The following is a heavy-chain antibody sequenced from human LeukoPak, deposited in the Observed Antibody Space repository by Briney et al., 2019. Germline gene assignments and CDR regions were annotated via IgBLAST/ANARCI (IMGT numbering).Heavy chain of an antibody. D-gene: IGHD4-17*01. CDR3: ARVSDYGDHGY. V-gene: IGHV1-3*01. J-gene: IGHJ4*02. Sequence: ASVKVSCKASGYTFASYAIHWVRQAPGQRLEWMGWINAGYDNTKYSQKFQGRVTITRDTSASTAYMELSSLRSEDTAVYYCARVSDYGDHGYWGQGTLVTVSS. CDR2: INAGYDNT. CDR1: GYTFASYA.